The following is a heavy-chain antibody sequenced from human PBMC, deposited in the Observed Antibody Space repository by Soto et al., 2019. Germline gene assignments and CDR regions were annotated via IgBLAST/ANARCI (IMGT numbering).Heavy chain of an antibody. Sequence: ASVKVSCKASGYTFTGYYMHWVRQAPGQGLEWMGWINPNSGGTNYAQKFQGWVTMTRDTSISTAYMELSRLRSDDTAVYYCAREASREISGFLRRFDYWGQGTLVTVSS. CDR2: INPNSGGT. V-gene: IGHV1-2*04. CDR3: AREASREISGFLRRFDY. D-gene: IGHD5-12*01. CDR1: GYTFTGYY. J-gene: IGHJ4*02.